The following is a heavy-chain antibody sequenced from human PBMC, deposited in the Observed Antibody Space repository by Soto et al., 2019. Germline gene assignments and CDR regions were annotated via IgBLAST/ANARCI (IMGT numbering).Heavy chain of an antibody. Sequence: EVQLVESGGGLVQPGGSLRLSCAASGFTFSSYSMNWVRQAPGKGLEWVSYISSSSSTIYYADSVKGRFTISRDNAKNTLHLQMNSLRAEDTAVYYCARESGSSGWYATPTDYWGQGTLVTVSS. CDR2: ISSSSSTI. CDR3: ARESGSSGWYATPTDY. J-gene: IGHJ4*02. CDR1: GFTFSSYS. V-gene: IGHV3-48*01. D-gene: IGHD6-19*01.